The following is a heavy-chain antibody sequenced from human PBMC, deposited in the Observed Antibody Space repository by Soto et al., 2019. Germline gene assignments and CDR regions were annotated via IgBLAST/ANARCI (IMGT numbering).Heavy chain of an antibody. CDR3: ASRIAAAGAFDY. D-gene: IGHD6-13*01. V-gene: IGHV4-31*03. Sequence: SETLSLTCTVSGGSISSGGYYWSWIRQHPGKGLEWIGYIYYSGSTYYNPSLKSRVTISVDTSKNQFSLKLSSVTAADTAVYYCASRIAAAGAFDYSGQGTLVTVSS. CDR1: GGSISSGGYY. J-gene: IGHJ4*02. CDR2: IYYSGST.